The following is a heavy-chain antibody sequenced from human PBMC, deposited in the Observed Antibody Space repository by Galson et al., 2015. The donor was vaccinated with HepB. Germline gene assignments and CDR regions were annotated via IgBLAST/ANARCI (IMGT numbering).Heavy chain of an antibody. CDR1: GYSFTNYW. J-gene: IGHJ4*02. CDR3: ARPRCRSSCYPCDY. D-gene: IGHD3-22*01. V-gene: IGHV5-51*03. Sequence: QSGAEVKKPGESLKIFCQVSGYSFTNYWIAWVRQMPGKGLEWMGIIYPGDSNTRYSPSFQGQVTISADKSISTAYLHWSSLKASDTAMYYCARPRCRSSCYPCDYWGQGTLV. CDR2: IYPGDSNT.